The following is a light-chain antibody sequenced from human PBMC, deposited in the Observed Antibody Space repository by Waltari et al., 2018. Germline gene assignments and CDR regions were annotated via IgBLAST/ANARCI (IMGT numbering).Light chain of an antibody. CDR3: QQYGSSPPT. CDR2: GAS. V-gene: IGKV3-20*01. Sequence: DIVLTQSPGTLSLSPGERATLSCRASQSVSSSYLAWYQQKPGQAPRPLIYGASSRATGIPDRFSGSGSGTDFTLTISRLEPEDFAVYYCQQYGSSPPTFGQGTKVEIK. CDR1: QSVSSSY. J-gene: IGKJ1*01.